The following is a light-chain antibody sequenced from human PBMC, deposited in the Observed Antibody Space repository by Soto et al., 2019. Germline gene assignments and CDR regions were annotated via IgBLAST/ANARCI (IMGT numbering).Light chain of an antibody. J-gene: IGLJ1*01. CDR3: SSYAGSNIYV. CDR1: SSDVGGYNY. V-gene: IGLV2-8*01. Sequence: QSVLTQPPSASGSPGQSVTISCTGTSSDVGGYNYVSWYQQHPGKAPKLMIYEVSKRPSGVPDRFSGSKSGNTASLSASGLQAEDEADYYCSSYAGSNIYVFGTGTKVTVL. CDR2: EVS.